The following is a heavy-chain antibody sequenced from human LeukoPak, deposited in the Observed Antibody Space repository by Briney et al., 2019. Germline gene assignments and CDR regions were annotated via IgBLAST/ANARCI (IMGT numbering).Heavy chain of an antibody. J-gene: IGHJ5*02. D-gene: IGHD3-10*01. CDR1: GGTFSSYA. Sequence: GASVKVSCKASGGTFSSYAISWVRQAPGQGLEWMGRIIPILGIANYAQKFQGRVTITADKSTSTAYMELSSLRSEDTAVYYCARGPYYGPGRGWFDPWGQGTLVTVSS. CDR3: ARGPYYGPGRGWFDP. V-gene: IGHV1-69*04. CDR2: IIPILGIA.